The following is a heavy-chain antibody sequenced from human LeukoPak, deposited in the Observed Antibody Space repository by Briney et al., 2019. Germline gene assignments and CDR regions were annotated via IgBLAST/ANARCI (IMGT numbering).Heavy chain of an antibody. J-gene: IGHJ4*02. CDR2: ISSSSSYI. V-gene: IGHV3-21*01. D-gene: IGHD6-19*01. Sequence: GGSLRLSCAASGFTFSSYSMNWVRQAPGKGLEWVSSISSSSSYIYYADSVKGRFTISRDNAKNSLYLQMNSLRAKDTAVYYCARDWAVAGDFDYWGQGTLVTVSS. CDR3: ARDWAVAGDFDY. CDR1: GFTFSSYS.